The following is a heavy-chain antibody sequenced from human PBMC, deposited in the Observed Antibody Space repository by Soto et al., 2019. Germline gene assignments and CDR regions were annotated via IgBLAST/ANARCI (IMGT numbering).Heavy chain of an antibody. Sequence: ASVKVSCKASGYTFTSYDINWVRQATGQGLEWMGWMNPNSGNTGYAQKFQGRVTMTRNTSISTAYMELSSLKASDTATYYCASRTGPGSNDACDIWGQGTMVTVSS. J-gene: IGHJ3*02. CDR2: MNPNSGNT. CDR3: ASRTGPGSNDACDI. CDR1: GYTFTSYD. D-gene: IGHD3-9*01. V-gene: IGHV1-8*01.